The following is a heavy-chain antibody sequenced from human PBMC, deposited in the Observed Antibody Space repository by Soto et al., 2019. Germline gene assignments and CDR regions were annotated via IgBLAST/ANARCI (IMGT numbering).Heavy chain of an antibody. CDR2: IYYSGST. CDR1: GGSISSGDYY. V-gene: IGHV4-30-4*01. CDR3: ASWGTYYYDSSGYPLLDY. D-gene: IGHD3-22*01. Sequence: SETLSLTCTVSGGSISSGDYYWSWIRQPPGKGLEWIGYIYYSGSTYYNPSLKSRVTISVDTSKNQFSLKLSSVTAADTAVYYCASWGTYYYDSSGYPLLDYWGQGTLVTVSS. J-gene: IGHJ4*02.